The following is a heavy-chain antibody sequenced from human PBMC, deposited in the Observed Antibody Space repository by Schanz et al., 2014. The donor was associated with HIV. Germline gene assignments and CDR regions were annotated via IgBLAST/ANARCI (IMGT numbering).Heavy chain of an antibody. Sequence: QLQLVQSGAGVKKPGASVKVSCKASGYTFSAYYIHWVRQAPGQGLEWMGWISAYNGNTNYAQKFQGRLTMTTDTSTSTAYMELRSLRSDDTALYYCAKGDDSSTSYSNYFDFWGQGALVTVSS. D-gene: IGHD3-22*01. V-gene: IGHV1-18*04. CDR2: ISAYNGNT. CDR1: GYTFSAYY. J-gene: IGHJ4*02. CDR3: AKGDDSSTSYSNYFDF.